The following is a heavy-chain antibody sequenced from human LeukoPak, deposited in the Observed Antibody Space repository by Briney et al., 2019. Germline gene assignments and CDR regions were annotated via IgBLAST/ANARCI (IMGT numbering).Heavy chain of an antibody. Sequence: PGGSLRLSCAASEFTFSNYAMTWVRQAPGKGLEWVSAISGSGGSTYYADSVKGRFTISRDNSKNTLYLQMNSLRAEDTAVYYCAKCGTSSCFDYWGQGALVTVSS. D-gene: IGHD1/OR15-1a*01. CDR3: AKCGTSSCFDY. CDR2: ISGSGGST. J-gene: IGHJ4*02. CDR1: EFTFSNYA. V-gene: IGHV3-23*01.